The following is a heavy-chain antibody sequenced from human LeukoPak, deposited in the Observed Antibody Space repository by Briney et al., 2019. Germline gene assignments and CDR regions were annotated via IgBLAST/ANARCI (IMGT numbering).Heavy chain of an antibody. CDR2: ISGSGGST. J-gene: IGHJ6*03. CDR3: AKATTVTTSDYYYYMDV. V-gene: IGHV3-23*01. D-gene: IGHD4-17*01. CDR1: GFTFSSYA. Sequence: TGGSLRLSCAASGFTFSSYAMSWVRQAPGKGLEWVSAISGSGGSTYYADSVKGRFTISRDNSKNTLYLQMNSLRAEDTAVYYCAKATTVTTSDYYYYMDVWGKGTTVTVSS.